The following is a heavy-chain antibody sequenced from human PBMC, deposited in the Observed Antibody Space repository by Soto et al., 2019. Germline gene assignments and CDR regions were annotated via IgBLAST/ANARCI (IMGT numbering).Heavy chain of an antibody. Sequence: GESLKISCAASGFTFSSNYMSWVRQAPGKGLEWVSVIYSGGSTYYADSVKGRFTISRDNSKNTLYLQMNSLRAEDTAVYYCARTQFRNYFDYWGQGTLVTVSS. V-gene: IGHV3-66*01. J-gene: IGHJ4*02. CDR1: GFTFSSNY. CDR2: IYSGGST. CDR3: ARTQFRNYFDY.